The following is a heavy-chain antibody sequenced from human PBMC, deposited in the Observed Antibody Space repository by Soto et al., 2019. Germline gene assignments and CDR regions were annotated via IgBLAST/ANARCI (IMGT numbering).Heavy chain of an antibody. CDR3: ARYTYYDFWCGYADYYYGMAV. D-gene: IGHD3-3*01. CDR1: GGSISSGGYY. Sequence: SLPCTVSGGSISSGGYYWSWIRQHPGKGLEWIGYIYYSGSTYHNPSLKSRVTISVDTSKNQFSLKLSSVTAADTAVYYCARYTYYDFWCGYADYYYGMAVWGQGTAVTGSS. CDR2: IYYSGST. V-gene: IGHV4-31*03. J-gene: IGHJ6*02.